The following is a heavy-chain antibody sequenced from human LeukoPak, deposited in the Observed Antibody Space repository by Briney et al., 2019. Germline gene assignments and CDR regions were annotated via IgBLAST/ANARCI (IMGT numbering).Heavy chain of an antibody. CDR3: TTASYYYDTSAYYSSDY. V-gene: IGHV3-15*01. CDR2: IKSKTGGGTT. CDR1: GFTITNAW. D-gene: IGHD3-22*01. Sequence: GGSLRLSCAASGFTITNAWITWVRQAPGKGLQWVGRIKSKTGGGTTDYAAPVKGRFTISRDDSKNTLHLQMNTLKTEDTAVYYCTTASYYYDTSAYYSSDYWGQGTLVTVSS. J-gene: IGHJ4*02.